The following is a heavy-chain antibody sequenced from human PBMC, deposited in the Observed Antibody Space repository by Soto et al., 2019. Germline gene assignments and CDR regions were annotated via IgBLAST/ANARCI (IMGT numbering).Heavy chain of an antibody. J-gene: IGHJ6*01. CDR3: ARDSLTGKSWPGRDSYSGMVG. CDR2: IIPIFGTA. CDR1: GGTFSSNA. Sequence: YSVQVSCTASGGTFSSNAISWVRHAPGQGLAWTGGIIPIFGTANYAQKFQGRVTITADESTSTAYMELSSLRSEDTAVYYCARDSLTGKSWPGRDSYSGMVGRG. V-gene: IGHV1-69*01. D-gene: IGHD6-13*01.